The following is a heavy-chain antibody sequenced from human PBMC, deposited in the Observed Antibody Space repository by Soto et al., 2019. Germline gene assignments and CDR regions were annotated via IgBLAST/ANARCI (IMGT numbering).Heavy chain of an antibody. CDR1: GGSISSSSYY. D-gene: IGHD4-4*01. CDR2: IYYSGST. V-gene: IGHV4-39*02. CDR3: ARDDYSIGMDV. J-gene: IGHJ6*02. Sequence: SETLSLTCTVSGGSISSSSYYWGWIRQPPGKGLEWIGSIYYSGSTYYNPSLKSRVTISVDTSKNQFSLKLSSVTAADTAVYYCARDDYSIGMDVWGQGTTVTVS.